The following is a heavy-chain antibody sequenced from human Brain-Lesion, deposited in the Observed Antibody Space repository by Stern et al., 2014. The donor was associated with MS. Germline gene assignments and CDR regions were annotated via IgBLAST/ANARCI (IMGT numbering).Heavy chain of an antibody. D-gene: IGHD2/OR15-2a*01. CDR3: AKDRQYLTYFFDH. V-gene: IGHV3-30*18. CDR1: GFTFGSCA. J-gene: IGHJ5*02. CDR2: VSYDGSNK. Sequence: QVQLVESGGGVVQPGRPLRLSCVASGFTFGSCAMHWVRQAPGKGLAWVAGVSYDGSNKYYADSVKGRFTISRDNSQNTLYMQMSSLRPEDTAVYYCAKDRQYLTYFFDHWGQGSLVTVSS.